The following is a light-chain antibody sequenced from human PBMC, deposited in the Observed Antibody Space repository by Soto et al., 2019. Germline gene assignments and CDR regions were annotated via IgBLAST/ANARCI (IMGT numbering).Light chain of an antibody. CDR2: EVS. J-gene: IGLJ1*01. CDR3: SSYTRSRTYV. Sequence: QSVLTQPASVSGSPGQSIAISCTGTRSDVGAYNYVSWFQQHPGKAPKLLIYEVSNRPSGVSYRFSGSKSGSTASLTISGLQAEDEADYYCSSYTRSRTYVFGTGTKVTVL. CDR1: RSDVGAYNY. V-gene: IGLV2-14*01.